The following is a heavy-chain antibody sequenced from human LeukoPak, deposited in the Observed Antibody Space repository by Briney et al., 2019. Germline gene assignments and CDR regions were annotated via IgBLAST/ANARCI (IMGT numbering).Heavy chain of an antibody. V-gene: IGHV1-2*02. D-gene: IGHD2-2*01. CDR2: INPYSGGT. CDR3: VRDRTKYCSSISCPLDY. Sequence: ASVKVSCKASGYTFTSYGISWVRQAPGQGLEWMGWINPYSGGTNYAQKFQGRVTMTRDTSISTAYMELSRLRSDGTAVYYCVRDRTKYCSSISCPLDYWGQGTLVTVSS. CDR1: GYTFTSYG. J-gene: IGHJ4*02.